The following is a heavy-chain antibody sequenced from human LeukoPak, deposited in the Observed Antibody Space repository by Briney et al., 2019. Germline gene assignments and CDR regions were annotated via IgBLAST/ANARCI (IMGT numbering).Heavy chain of an antibody. J-gene: IGHJ1*01. CDR1: GGSISSYY. D-gene: IGHD5-18*01. Sequence: PSETLSLTCTVSGGSISSYYWSWIRQPAGKGLEWIGRIYTSGSTNYNPSLKSRVTMSVDTSKNQFSLKLSSVTAADTAVYYCAGTNVDTDMVNYFQHWGQGTLVTVSS. V-gene: IGHV4-4*07. CDR2: IYTSGST. CDR3: AGTNVDTDMVNYFQH.